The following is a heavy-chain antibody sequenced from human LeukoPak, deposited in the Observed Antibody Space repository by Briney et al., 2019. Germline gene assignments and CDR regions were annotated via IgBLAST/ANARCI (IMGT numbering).Heavy chain of an antibody. D-gene: IGHD1-1*01. CDR2: IWYDGSNK. CDR3: ARAVDDQGIYYDYYYMDV. J-gene: IGHJ6*03. CDR1: GFTFSSYG. Sequence: PGGSLRLSCAASGFTFSSYGMHWVRQAPGKGLEWVAVIWYDGSNKYYADSVKGRFTISRDNSKNTLYLQMNSLRAEDTAVYYCARAVDDQGIYYDYYYMDVWGKGTTVTVSS. V-gene: IGHV3-33*01.